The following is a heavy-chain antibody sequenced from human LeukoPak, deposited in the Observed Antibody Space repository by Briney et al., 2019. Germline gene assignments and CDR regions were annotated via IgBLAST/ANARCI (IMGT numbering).Heavy chain of an antibody. Sequence: SGGSLRLSCAASGFTFSSYSMNWVRQAPGKGLEWVSSISSSSSYIYYADSVKGRFTISRDNAKNSLYLQMNSLRAEDTAVYYCASSVATIDYYYGMDVWGQGTTVTVSS. CDR2: ISSSSSYI. D-gene: IGHD5-12*01. CDR1: GFTFSSYS. V-gene: IGHV3-21*01. J-gene: IGHJ6*02. CDR3: ASSVATIDYYYGMDV.